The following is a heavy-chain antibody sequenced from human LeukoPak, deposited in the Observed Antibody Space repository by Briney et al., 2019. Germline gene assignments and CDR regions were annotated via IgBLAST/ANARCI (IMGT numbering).Heavy chain of an antibody. CDR2: ISYDGSNK. Sequence: GGSLRLSCAASGFTFSSYGMPWVRQAPGKGLEWVAVISYDGSNKYYADSVKGRFTISRDNSKNTLYLQMNSLRAEDTAVYYCAKADREVVTEDAFDIWGQGTMVTVSS. J-gene: IGHJ3*02. CDR3: AKADREVVTEDAFDI. CDR1: GFTFSSYG. D-gene: IGHD2-21*02. V-gene: IGHV3-30*18.